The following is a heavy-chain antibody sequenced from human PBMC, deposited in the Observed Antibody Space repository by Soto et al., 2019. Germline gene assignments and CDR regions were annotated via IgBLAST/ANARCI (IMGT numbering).Heavy chain of an antibody. Sequence: QVQLVQSGAEVKKPGSSVTVSCKASGGTFSSYAISWVRQAPGQGLEWMGRILPFIGTANYAKKFQGRVTITTDDSTSTAYMELTNLRSEDTAVYYCARVVMTTVPASYYYGMDFWGQGTTVTVSS. D-gene: IGHD4-4*01. CDR3: ARVVMTTVPASYYYGMDF. J-gene: IGHJ6*02. CDR1: GGTFSSYA. CDR2: ILPFIGTA. V-gene: IGHV1-69*18.